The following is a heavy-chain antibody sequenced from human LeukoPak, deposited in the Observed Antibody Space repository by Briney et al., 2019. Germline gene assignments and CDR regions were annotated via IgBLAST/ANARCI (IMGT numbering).Heavy chain of an antibody. CDR1: GYTFTSYG. D-gene: IGHD2-21*01. Sequence: ASVKVSCKASGYTFTSYGTSWVRQAPGQGLEWMGWISAYNGNTNYAQKLQGRVTMTTDTSTSTAYMELRSLRSDDTAVYYCARANFYCGGDCYSYFDYWGQGTLVTVSS. V-gene: IGHV1-18*01. CDR3: ARANFYCGGDCYSYFDY. CDR2: ISAYNGNT. J-gene: IGHJ4*02.